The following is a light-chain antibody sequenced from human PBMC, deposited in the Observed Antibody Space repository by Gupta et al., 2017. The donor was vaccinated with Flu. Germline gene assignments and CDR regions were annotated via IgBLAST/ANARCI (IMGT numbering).Light chain of an antibody. V-gene: IGKV3D-20*01. CDR1: QSVSSGY. J-gene: IGKJ5*01. Sequence: EIVLTQSPATLSLSPGERATLSCGASQSVSSGYLAWDQQKPGLAPRLLIYDASSRASGITDRFSGSGCGTDFTLTSSRREPEDCAVYYWQQDGSSRLFGQGTRLEIK. CDR3: QQDGSSRL. CDR2: DAS.